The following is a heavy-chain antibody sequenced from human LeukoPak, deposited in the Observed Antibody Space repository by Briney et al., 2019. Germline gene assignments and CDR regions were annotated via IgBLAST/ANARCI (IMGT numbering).Heavy chain of an antibody. CDR1: GFTFSSYA. J-gene: IGHJ6*02. V-gene: IGHV3-30-3*01. D-gene: IGHD4-11*01. Sequence: GGSLRLSCAASGFTFSSYAMHWVRQAPGKGLEWVAVISYDGSNKYYADSVKGRFTISRDNSKNTLYLQMNSLRAEDTAVYYCAREKGNYAPAGCYGMDVWGQGTTVTVSS. CDR3: AREKGNYAPAGCYGMDV. CDR2: ISYDGSNK.